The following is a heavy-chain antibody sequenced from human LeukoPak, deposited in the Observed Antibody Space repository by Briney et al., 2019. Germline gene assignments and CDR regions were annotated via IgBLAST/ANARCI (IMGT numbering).Heavy chain of an antibody. CDR2: INHGGST. D-gene: IGHD3-16*02. V-gene: IGHV4-34*01. CDR1: GGSFSDHY. CDR3: ASHYSSESYRYTGSFDS. Sequence: PSETLSLTCAVYGGSFSDHYWSWIRQPPGKGLEWIGEINHGGSTNYSPSLKSRVSISVDTSKNQFSLKLNSVTAADAAVYFCASHYSSESYRYTGSFDSWGQGNVVTVSS. J-gene: IGHJ4*02.